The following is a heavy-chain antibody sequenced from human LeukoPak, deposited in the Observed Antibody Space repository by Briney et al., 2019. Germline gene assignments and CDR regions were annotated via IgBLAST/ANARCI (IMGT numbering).Heavy chain of an antibody. CDR2: IKQDGSEK. D-gene: IGHD3-16*02. CDR1: GFTFSSYW. Sequence: GGSLRLSCAASGFTFSSYWMSWVRQAPGKGLEWVANIKQDGSEKYYGDSVKGRFTIQRDNAKNSMYLQMNSLRAEDTAVYYCARDLLNYDYVWGSYHSTGAFDIWGQGTMVTVSS. CDR3: ARDLLNYDYVWGSYHSTGAFDI. V-gene: IGHV3-7*01. J-gene: IGHJ3*02.